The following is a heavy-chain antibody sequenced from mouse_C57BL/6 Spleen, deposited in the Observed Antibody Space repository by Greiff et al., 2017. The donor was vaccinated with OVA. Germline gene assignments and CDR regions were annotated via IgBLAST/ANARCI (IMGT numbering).Heavy chain of an antibody. CDR1: GFTFSDYY. Sequence: EVKLMEPGGGLVQPGGSLKLSCAASGFTFSDYYMYWVRQTPEKRLEWVAYISNGGGSTYYPDTVKGRFTITRDNAKNTLYLQMSRLKSEDTAMYYGARPGRYDYDAYFDVWGTGTTVTVSS. CDR2: ISNGGGST. CDR3: ARPGRYDYDAYFDV. D-gene: IGHD2-4*01. J-gene: IGHJ1*03. V-gene: IGHV5-12*01.